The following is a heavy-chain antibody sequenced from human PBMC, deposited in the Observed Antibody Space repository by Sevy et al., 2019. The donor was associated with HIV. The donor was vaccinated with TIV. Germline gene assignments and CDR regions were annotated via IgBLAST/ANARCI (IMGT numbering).Heavy chain of an antibody. CDR1: GFTVGNYW. CDR3: ARDKNSAMVTPFDF. CDR2: LREDGKET. Sequence: GGSLRLSCVASGFTVGNYWMNWVRQAPGMGREGVAKLREDGKETYYVDSVKGRFTISRDNAKTSLYLQMTSLRPEDTAVYYCARDKNSAMVTPFDFWGQGTLVTVSS. D-gene: IGHD5-18*01. V-gene: IGHV3-7*03. J-gene: IGHJ4*02.